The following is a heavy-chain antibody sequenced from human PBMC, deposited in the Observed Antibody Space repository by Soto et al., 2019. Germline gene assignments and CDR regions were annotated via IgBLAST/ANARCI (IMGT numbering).Heavy chain of an antibody. D-gene: IGHD3-16*02. J-gene: IGHJ4*02. Sequence: EVQLVESGGGLVKPGGSLRLSCAASGFTFSNAWMHWVRQSPGKGLEWVGRIKSKTDGGTTDYAPPVKGRFTISRDDSKNTLYLQMNSLKIEDTSVYYCSTDKLDYDCAWGSYRRGYWGQGTLVTVSS. CDR3: STDKLDYDCAWGSYRRGY. CDR1: GFTFSNAW. CDR2: IKSKTDGGTT. V-gene: IGHV3-15*07.